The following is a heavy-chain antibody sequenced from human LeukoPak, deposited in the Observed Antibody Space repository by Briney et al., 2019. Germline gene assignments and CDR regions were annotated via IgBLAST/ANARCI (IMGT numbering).Heavy chain of an antibody. CDR1: GYSISSGYY. J-gene: IGHJ4*02. CDR2: IYHSGST. Sequence: SETLSLTCTVSGYSISSGYYWGWIRQPPGKGLEWIGSIYHSGSTYYNPSLKSRVTISVDTSKNQFSLKLTSVTAADTAVFYCARGKSYGDYEEFFDYWGQGTLVTVSS. CDR3: ARGKSYGDYEEFFDY. V-gene: IGHV4-38-2*02. D-gene: IGHD4-17*01.